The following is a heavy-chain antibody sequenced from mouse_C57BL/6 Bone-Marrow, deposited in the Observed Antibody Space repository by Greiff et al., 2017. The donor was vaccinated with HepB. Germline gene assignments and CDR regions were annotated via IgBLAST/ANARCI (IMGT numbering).Heavy chain of an antibody. CDR2: IYPGSGST. Sequence: VQLQQPGAELVKPGASVKMSCKASGYTFTSYWITWVKQRPGQGLEWIGDIYPGSGSTNYNEKFKSKATLTVDTSSSPAYMQLSGLTSEDSAVYYCAREGGYDGYYFDYWGQGTTLTVSS. CDR3: AREGGYDGYYFDY. CDR1: GYTFTSYW. J-gene: IGHJ2*01. V-gene: IGHV1-55*01. D-gene: IGHD2-3*01.